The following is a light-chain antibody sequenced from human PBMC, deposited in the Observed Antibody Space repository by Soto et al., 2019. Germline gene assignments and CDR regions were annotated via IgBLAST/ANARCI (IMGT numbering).Light chain of an antibody. J-gene: IGKJ1*01. CDR3: QQYDNWRPWT. CDR1: QSVSSK. V-gene: IGKV3-15*01. CDR2: GAY. Sequence: IVMTQSPATLSVSPGERATLSCRASQSVSSKLAWYQQKPGQAPRLLIYGAYTRATGIPARFSGSGSGTEFTLTISSLQSEDFAVYYCQQYDNWRPWTFGQGTKVEIK.